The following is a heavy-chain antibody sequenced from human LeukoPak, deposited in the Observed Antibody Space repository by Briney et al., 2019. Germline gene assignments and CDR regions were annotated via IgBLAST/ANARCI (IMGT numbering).Heavy chain of an antibody. V-gene: IGHV5-51*01. Sequence: GESLKISCKGSGYSFTSYWIGWVRQMPGKGLEWMGIIYPGDPDTRYSPSFQGQVTISADKSISTAYLQWSSLKASDTAMYYCARSIAAAGTGFLAEYFQHWGQGTLVTVSS. CDR2: IYPGDPDT. J-gene: IGHJ1*01. D-gene: IGHD6-13*01. CDR3: ARSIAAAGTGFLAEYFQH. CDR1: GYSFTSYW.